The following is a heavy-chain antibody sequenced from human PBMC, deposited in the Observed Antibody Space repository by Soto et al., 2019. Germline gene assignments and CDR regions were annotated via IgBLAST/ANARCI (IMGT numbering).Heavy chain of an antibody. Sequence: EVQLVESGGGLVKPGGSLRLSCAASGFTFSSYSMNWVRQAPGKGLEWVSSISSSSSYIYYVDSVKGRFTISRDNAKKSLYLQMNSLRAEDTGVDYCVRDPPRYYGSGSYYNAAVVSYFDLWGRGTLVTVSS. CDR1: GFTFSSYS. J-gene: IGHJ2*01. CDR3: VRDPPRYYGSGSYYNAAVVSYFDL. CDR2: ISSSSSYI. D-gene: IGHD3-10*01. V-gene: IGHV3-21*01.